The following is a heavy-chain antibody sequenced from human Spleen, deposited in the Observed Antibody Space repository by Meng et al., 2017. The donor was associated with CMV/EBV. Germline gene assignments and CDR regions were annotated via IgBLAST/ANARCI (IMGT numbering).Heavy chain of an antibody. D-gene: IGHD6-13*01. CDR2: INQDESEK. V-gene: IGHV3-7*03. CDR3: AKDMYRYSSSSDAFDI. CDR1: GFTFNGYW. J-gene: IGHJ3*02. Sequence: GESLKNSGAASGFTFNGYWMSWVRHAPGKGLEWVANINQDESEKHYVASVTGRFTISRDNAKNSLYLQMNSLRAEDTALYYCAKDMYRYSSSSDAFDIWGQGTMVTVSS.